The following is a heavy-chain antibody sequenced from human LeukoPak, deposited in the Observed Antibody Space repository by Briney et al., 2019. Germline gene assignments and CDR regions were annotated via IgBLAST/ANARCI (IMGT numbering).Heavy chain of an antibody. D-gene: IGHD1-14*01. CDR3: AKDGNQSGGFDY. V-gene: IGHV3-30*18. J-gene: IGHJ4*02. Sequence: GGSLRLSCAASGFTFSSYGMHWVRQAPGKGLEWVAVISYDGSNKYYADSVKGRLTISRDNSKNTLYLQMNSLRAEDTAVYYCAKDGNQSGGFDYWGQGTLVTVSS. CDR1: GFTFSSYG. CDR2: ISYDGSNK.